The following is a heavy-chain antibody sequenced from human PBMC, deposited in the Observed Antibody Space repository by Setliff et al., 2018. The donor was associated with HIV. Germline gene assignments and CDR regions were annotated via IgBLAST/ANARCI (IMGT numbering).Heavy chain of an antibody. J-gene: IGHJ4*02. CDR1: GFSFSTYA. V-gene: IGHV3-30*04. Sequence: PGGSLRLSCAASGFSFSTYAMHWVRQAPGKGLEWVSVISYDGSSESYADSVKGRFTISRDNSKNTLYLQMNSLRVEDTAVYYCAKERGYSSGWESFDQWGQGTLVTVSS. CDR2: ISYDGSSE. CDR3: AKERGYSSGWESFDQ. D-gene: IGHD3-22*01.